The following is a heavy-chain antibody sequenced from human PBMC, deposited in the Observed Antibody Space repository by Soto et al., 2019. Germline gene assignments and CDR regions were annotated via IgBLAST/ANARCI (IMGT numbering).Heavy chain of an antibody. D-gene: IGHD5-12*01. CDR2: INPSGGST. Sequence: ASVKVSCKASGYTFTSYYMHWVRQAPGQGLEWMGIINPSGGSTSYAQKFQGRVTMTRDTSTSTVYMELSSLRSEDTAVYYCARDRGYDSVYYYYMDVWGKGTTVTVSS. CDR1: GYTFTSYY. J-gene: IGHJ6*03. V-gene: IGHV1-46*03. CDR3: ARDRGYDSVYYYYMDV.